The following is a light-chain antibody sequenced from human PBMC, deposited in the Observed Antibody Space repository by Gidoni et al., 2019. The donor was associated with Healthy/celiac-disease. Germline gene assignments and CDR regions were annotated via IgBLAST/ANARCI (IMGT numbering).Light chain of an antibody. CDR3: AAWDDSLSGWV. Sequence: QSVLTQPPSASGTPGQWVTISCSGSSSNIGSNYVYWYQQLPGTAPELLIYRNNQRPSGVPDRFSGSKSGTSASLAISGLRSEDEADYYCAAWDDSLSGWVFGGGTKLTVL. CDR1: SSNIGSNY. V-gene: IGLV1-47*01. CDR2: RNN. J-gene: IGLJ3*02.